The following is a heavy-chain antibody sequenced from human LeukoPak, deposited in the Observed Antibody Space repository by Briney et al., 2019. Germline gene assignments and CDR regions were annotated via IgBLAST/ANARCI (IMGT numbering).Heavy chain of an antibody. D-gene: IGHD3-22*01. Sequence: ASVKVSCKASGYTFTGYYMHWVRQAPGQGLEWMGWINPNSGGTNYAQKFQGRVTMTRDTSISTAYMELSRLRSDDTAVYYCARENLKYYYDRSGYIDYWGQGTLVTVSS. CDR3: ARENLKYYYDRSGYIDY. CDR2: INPNSGGT. J-gene: IGHJ4*02. CDR1: GYTFTGYY. V-gene: IGHV1-2*02.